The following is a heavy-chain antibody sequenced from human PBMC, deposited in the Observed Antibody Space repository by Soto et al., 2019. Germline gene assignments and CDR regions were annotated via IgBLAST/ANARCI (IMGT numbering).Heavy chain of an antibody. CDR1: GGSFSSNSHF. Sequence: QLQESGPGVAQPSETLSLTCTVSGGSFSSNSHFWAWIRQPPGKGLEWIGSTYFGVNSHYNPSLESRFALSVNTSKNQFSLNVNSVTVADTAIYYCARSETGGNPHLYFELWGRGTLVTVSS. D-gene: IGHD2-15*01. J-gene: IGHJ2*01. CDR3: ARSETGGNPHLYFEL. CDR2: TYFGVNS. V-gene: IGHV4-39*01.